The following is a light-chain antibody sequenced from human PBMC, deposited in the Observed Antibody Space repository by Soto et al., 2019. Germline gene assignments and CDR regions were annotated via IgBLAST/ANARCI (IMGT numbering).Light chain of an antibody. Sequence: QSVLTQPPSVSGAPGQRGTISCTGSSSNIGAGYDLHWYQQLPGRAPKLLIYGNTNRPSGFPDRFSGSKSGTSASLAITGLQAEDEADYYCLSFDSSLSVVFGGGTKLTVL. V-gene: IGLV1-40*01. CDR2: GNT. J-gene: IGLJ2*01. CDR3: LSFDSSLSVV. CDR1: SSNIGAGYD.